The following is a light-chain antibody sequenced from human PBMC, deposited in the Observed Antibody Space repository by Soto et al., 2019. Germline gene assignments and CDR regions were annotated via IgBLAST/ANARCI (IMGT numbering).Light chain of an antibody. J-gene: IGLJ2*01. V-gene: IGLV2-8*01. CDR2: EAS. CDR1: SSDVGGYNY. CDR3: SSYAGSNNVI. Sequence: QSALTQPPSASGSPEKPVTIPCLEPSSDVGGYNYVSWYQQHPGKAPKLMIYEASARPSGVPDRFSGSKSGNTASLTVSGLQAEDEADYYCSSYAGSNNVIFGGGTKLTVL.